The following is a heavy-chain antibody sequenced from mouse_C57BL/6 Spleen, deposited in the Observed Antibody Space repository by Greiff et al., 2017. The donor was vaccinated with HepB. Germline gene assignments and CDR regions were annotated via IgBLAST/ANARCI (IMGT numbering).Heavy chain of an antibody. V-gene: IGHV3-6*01. J-gene: IGHJ2*01. Sequence: EVQLQQSGPGLVKPSQSLSLTCSVTGYSITSGYYWNWIRQFPGNKLEWMGYISYDGSNNYNPSLKNRIPITRDTSKNQFFLKLNSVTTEDTATYYCASRRNWVFDYWGQGTTLTVSS. CDR2: ISYDGSN. D-gene: IGHD4-1*01. CDR3: ASRRNWVFDY. CDR1: GYSITSGYY.